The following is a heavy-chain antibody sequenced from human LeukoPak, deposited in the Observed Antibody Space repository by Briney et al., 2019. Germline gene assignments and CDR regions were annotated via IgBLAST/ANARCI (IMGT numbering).Heavy chain of an antibody. D-gene: IGHD3-3*01. Sequence: SSVKVSCKASGGTFSSYTISWVRQAPGQGLEWMGRIIPILGIANYAQKFQGRVTITADKATSTAYMELSSLRSEDTAVYYCARYDRTASFDPWGQGTLVTVSS. CDR2: IIPILGIA. V-gene: IGHV1-69*02. J-gene: IGHJ5*02. CDR1: GGTFSSYT. CDR3: ARYDRTASFDP.